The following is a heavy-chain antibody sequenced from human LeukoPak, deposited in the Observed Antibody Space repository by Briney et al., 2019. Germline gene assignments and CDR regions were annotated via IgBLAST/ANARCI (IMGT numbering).Heavy chain of an antibody. Sequence: SETLSLTCTVSGGSISSYYWSWIRQPPGKGLEWIGYIYYSGSTNYSPSLKSRVTISVDTSKSQFSLKLSSVTAADTAVYYCARVRVSGGYWYFDLWGRGTLVTVSS. CDR2: IYYSGST. CDR1: GGSISSYY. D-gene: IGHD6-19*01. CDR3: ARVRVSGGYWYFDL. V-gene: IGHV4-59*01. J-gene: IGHJ2*01.